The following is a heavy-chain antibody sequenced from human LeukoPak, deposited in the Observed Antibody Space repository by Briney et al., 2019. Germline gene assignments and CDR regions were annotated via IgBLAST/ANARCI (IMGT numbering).Heavy chain of an antibody. V-gene: IGHV5-10-1*01. CDR3: AGARHGDYRWDY. Sequence: GESLKISCKGSGYTFTNNWISWVRQMPGKGLEGMGRINPTDSNTDYSPSFQGHVIISVDKSINTVYLQWGSLEASDTAMYYCAGARHGDYRWDYWGQGTLVTVSS. CDR1: GYTFTNNW. D-gene: IGHD4-17*01. J-gene: IGHJ4*02. CDR2: INPTDSNT.